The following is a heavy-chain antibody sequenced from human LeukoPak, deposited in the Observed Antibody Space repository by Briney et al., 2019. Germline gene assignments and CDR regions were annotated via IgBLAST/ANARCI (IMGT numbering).Heavy chain of an antibody. J-gene: IGHJ4*02. V-gene: IGHV1-8*03. CDR3: ARDRRGVATTKNDY. D-gene: IGHD5-12*01. CDR1: GYTFTSYD. CDR2: MNPNSGNT. Sequence: ASVKVSCKASGYTFTSYDINWVRQATGQGLEWMGWMNPNSGNTGYAQKFQGRVTITRNTSISTAYMELSSLRSDDTAVYYCARDRRGVATTKNDYWGQGTLVTVSS.